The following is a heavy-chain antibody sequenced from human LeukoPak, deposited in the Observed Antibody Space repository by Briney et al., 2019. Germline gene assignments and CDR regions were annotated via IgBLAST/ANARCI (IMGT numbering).Heavy chain of an antibody. CDR3: ARDYTGGWNDY. CDR2: INQDGSEK. Sequence: GGSLRLSCAVPGFPFSTFWMSWVRQAPGKGLEWVANINQDGSEKYYVDSVKGRLIISRDNAKNSLYLQMNSLRAEDTAVYYCARDYTGGWNDYWGQGTLVTVSS. V-gene: IGHV3-7*01. J-gene: IGHJ4*02. D-gene: IGHD7-27*01. CDR1: GFPFSTFW.